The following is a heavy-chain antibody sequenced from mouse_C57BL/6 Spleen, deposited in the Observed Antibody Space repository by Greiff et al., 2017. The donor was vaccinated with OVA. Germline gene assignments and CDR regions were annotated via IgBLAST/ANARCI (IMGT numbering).Heavy chain of an antibody. D-gene: IGHD2-2*01. J-gene: IGHJ2*01. CDR3: ARSGSTMVTYFDY. V-gene: IGHV1-54*01. Sequence: VMLVESGAELVRPGTSVKVSCKASGYAFTNYLIEWVKQRPGQGLEWIGVINPGSGGTNYNEKFKGKATLTADKSSSTAYMQLSSLTSEDSAVYFSARSGSTMVTYFDYWGQGTTLTVSS. CDR2: INPGSGGT. CDR1: GYAFTNYL.